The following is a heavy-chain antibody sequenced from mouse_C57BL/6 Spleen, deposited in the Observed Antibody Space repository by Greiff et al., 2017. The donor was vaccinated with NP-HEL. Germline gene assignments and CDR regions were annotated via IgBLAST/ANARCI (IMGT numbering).Heavy chain of an antibody. V-gene: IGHV5-6*01. CDR1: GFTFSSYG. CDR3: AREDYDYAMDY. J-gene: IGHJ4*01. CDR2: ISSGGSYT. D-gene: IGHD1-1*01. Sequence: EVKLMESGGDLVKPGGSLKLSCAASGFTFSSYGMSWVRQTPDKRLEWVATISSGGSYTYYPDSVKGRFTISRDNAKNTLYLQMSSLKSEDTAMYYCAREDYDYAMDYWGQGTSVTVSS.